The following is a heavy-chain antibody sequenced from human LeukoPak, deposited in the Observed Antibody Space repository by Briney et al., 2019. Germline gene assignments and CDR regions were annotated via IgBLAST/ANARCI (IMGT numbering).Heavy chain of an antibody. V-gene: IGHV4-4*07. CDR2: IYTSGST. CDR3: ARETDGGSSSWYPGYFDY. CDR1: GGSISSYY. Sequence: SETLSLTCTVSGGSISSYYWSWIRQPAGKGLEWIGRIYTSGSTNYNPSLKSRVTMSVDTSKNQFSLKLSSVTAADTAVYYCARETDGGSSSWYPGYFDYWGQGTLVTVSS. D-gene: IGHD6-13*01. J-gene: IGHJ4*02.